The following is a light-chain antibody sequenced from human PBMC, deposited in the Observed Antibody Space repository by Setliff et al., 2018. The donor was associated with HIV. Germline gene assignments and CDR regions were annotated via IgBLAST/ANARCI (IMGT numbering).Light chain of an antibody. Sequence: QSALTQPASVSGSPGQSITISCTGTSSDVGGSNYVSWYQQHPGKAPKLMIYGVINRPSGVSDRFSGSKSGNTASLTISGLQAEDEAHYYCQSFDSRFWVFGGGTKVTVL. CDR2: GVI. J-gene: IGLJ3*02. CDR1: SSDVGGSNY. CDR3: QSFDSRFWV. V-gene: IGLV2-14*01.